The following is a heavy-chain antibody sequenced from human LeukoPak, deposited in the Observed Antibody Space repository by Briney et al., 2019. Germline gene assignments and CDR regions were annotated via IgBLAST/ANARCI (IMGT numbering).Heavy chain of an antibody. J-gene: IGHJ4*02. V-gene: IGHV3-7*01. D-gene: IGHD3-22*01. CDR3: ARGRITMT. Sequence: GGSLRPSCATSGFTFSSSWMTWVRQAPGKGLEWVANIKEDGSEKYYVDSVKGRFTISRDNAKNSLYLQMNSLRAEDTAVYYCARGRITMTWGQGTVVTVSS. CDR1: GFTFSSSW. CDR2: IKEDGSEK.